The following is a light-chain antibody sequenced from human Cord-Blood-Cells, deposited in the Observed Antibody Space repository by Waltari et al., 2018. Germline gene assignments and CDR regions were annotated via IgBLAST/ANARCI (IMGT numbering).Light chain of an antibody. V-gene: IGLV2-23*02. CDR2: EVS. CDR1: SSDVGSYNL. Sequence: QSALTQPASVSGSPGQSITIPCTGTSSDVGSYNLVSWYQQHPGKAPKLMIYEVSKRPSGVSNRFSGSKSGNTVSLTISGLQAEDEADYYCCSYAGSSTYVFGTGTKVTVL. J-gene: IGLJ1*01. CDR3: CSYAGSSTYV.